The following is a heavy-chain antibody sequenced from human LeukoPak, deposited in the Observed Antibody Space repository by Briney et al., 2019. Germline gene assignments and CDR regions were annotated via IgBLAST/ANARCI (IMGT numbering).Heavy chain of an antibody. CDR2: INTDGTVP. V-gene: IGHV3-74*01. CDR3: ATKQWLAPPPDS. CDR1: GFTFSKYW. J-gene: IGHJ4*02. D-gene: IGHD6-19*01. Sequence: RGSLRLSCAASGFTFSKYWMLWVRQAPGKGLESVSRINTDGTVPTYADSVKGRFTVSRDNADNTMFLQMNSVRDEDTAVYYCATKQWLAPPPDSWGQGTPVTVSS.